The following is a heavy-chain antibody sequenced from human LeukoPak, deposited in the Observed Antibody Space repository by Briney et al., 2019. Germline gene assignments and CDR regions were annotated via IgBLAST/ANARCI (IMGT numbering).Heavy chain of an antibody. J-gene: IGHJ5*02. V-gene: IGHV4-34*01. Sequence: SETLSLTCAVYGGSFSGYYWSWIRQPPGKGLEWIGEINHSGSTNYNPSLKSRVTISVDTSKNQFSLKLSSVTAADTAVYYCARAGTTVTPFDPWGQGTLVTVSS. CDR1: GGSFSGYY. CDR3: ARAGTTVTPFDP. CDR2: INHSGST. D-gene: IGHD4-17*01.